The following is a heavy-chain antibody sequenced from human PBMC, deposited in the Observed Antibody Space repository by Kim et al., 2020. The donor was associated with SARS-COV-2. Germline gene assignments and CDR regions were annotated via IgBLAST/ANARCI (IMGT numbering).Heavy chain of an antibody. V-gene: IGHV3-21*01. Sequence: GGSLRLSCAASGFIFSAYRMDWVRQAPGKGLEWVSFIWSYRNYIYYEDSVKGRFTISRDNAKNSVFLQMNSLRADDTAVYYCVRNERAYGCGIWGQGTLGTVTS. J-gene: IGHJ4*02. CDR2: IWSYRNYI. CDR1: GFIFSAYR. D-gene: IGHD3-16*01. CDR3: VRNERAYGCGI.